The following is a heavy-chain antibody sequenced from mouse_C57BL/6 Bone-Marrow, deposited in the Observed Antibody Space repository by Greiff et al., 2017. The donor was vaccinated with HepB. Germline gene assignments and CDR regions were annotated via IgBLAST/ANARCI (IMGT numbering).Heavy chain of an antibody. J-gene: IGHJ2*01. CDR2: IYPGSGST. CDR1: GYTFTSYW. V-gene: IGHV1-55*01. Sequence: QVQLKQPGAELVKPGASVKVSCKASGYTFTSYWMHWVKQRPGQGLEWIGDIYPGSGSTNYNEKFKSKATLTVDTSSSTAYMQLSSLTSEDSAVYYCARYGYDRDYWGQGTTLTVSS. D-gene: IGHD2-2*01. CDR3: ARYGYDRDY.